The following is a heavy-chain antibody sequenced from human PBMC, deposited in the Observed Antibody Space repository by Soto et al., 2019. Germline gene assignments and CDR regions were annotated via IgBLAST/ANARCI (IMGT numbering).Heavy chain of an antibody. D-gene: IGHD1-1*01. CDR3: GRGGGTYNHYALDV. Sequence: GESLKISCKGSGYMFTTYWLAWVRQMPGKGLEWVGSIHGGGSDTRYSPSFQGRFTISADKSISTAYLQWSSLKASDTAMYYCGRGGGTYNHYALDVWGQGTTVTVSS. J-gene: IGHJ6*02. CDR1: GYMFTTYW. V-gene: IGHV5-51*01. CDR2: IHGGGSDT.